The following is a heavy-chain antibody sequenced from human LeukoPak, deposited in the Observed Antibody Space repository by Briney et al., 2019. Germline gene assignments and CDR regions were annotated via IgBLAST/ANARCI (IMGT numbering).Heavy chain of an antibody. CDR2: IYYSGST. CDR3: ARDLGYYGSGSPNWFDP. J-gene: IGHJ5*02. CDR1: GGFISSYY. V-gene: IGHV4-59*01. D-gene: IGHD3-10*01. Sequence: SETLSLTCTVSGGFISSYYWSWIRQPPGKGLEWIGYIYYSGSTNYNPSLKSRVTISVDTSKNQFSLKLSSVTAADTAVYYCARDLGYYGSGSPNWFDPWGQGTLVTVSS.